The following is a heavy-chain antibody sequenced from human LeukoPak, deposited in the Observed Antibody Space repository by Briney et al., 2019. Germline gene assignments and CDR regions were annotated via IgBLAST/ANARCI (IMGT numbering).Heavy chain of an antibody. CDR1: GGSIISNY. J-gene: IGHJ6*03. D-gene: IGHD3-22*01. CDR3: ARLKFYDSTGYSPGYYMDV. V-gene: IGHV4-4*07. CDR2: IYGSGIT. Sequence: PETLSLTCTVSGGSIISNYWSWIRQSAGTGLEWIGRIYGSGITDYNPSLKSRVTMSLDTSRKQFSLRLTSVTAADTAVYYCARLKFYDSTGYSPGYYMDVWGKGTTVSVFS.